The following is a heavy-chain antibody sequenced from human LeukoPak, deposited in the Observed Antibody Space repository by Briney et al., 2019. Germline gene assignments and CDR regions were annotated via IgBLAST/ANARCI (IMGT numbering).Heavy chain of an antibody. CDR3: ASPTTAPYYYDSSGYSDAFDI. J-gene: IGHJ3*02. CDR1: GYTFTSYD. D-gene: IGHD3-22*01. V-gene: IGHV1-8*01. CDR2: MNPNSGNT. Sequence: ASVKVSCKASGYTFTSYDINWVRQATGQGLEWMGWMNPNSGNTGYAQKFQGRVTMTRNTSISTAYMELSSLRSEDTAVYYCASPTTAPYYYDSSGYSDAFDIWGQGTMVTVSS.